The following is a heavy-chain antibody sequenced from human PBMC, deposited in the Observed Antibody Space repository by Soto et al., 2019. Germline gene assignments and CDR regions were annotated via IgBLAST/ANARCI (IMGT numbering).Heavy chain of an antibody. CDR1: GGSTSSTIHY. V-gene: IGHV4-39*02. D-gene: IGHD3-9*01. CDR2: MSHSGST. Sequence: QLQLQESGPALVRPSETLSLNCVVSGGSTSSTIHYWGWIRQPPGKGLEWIGSMSHSGSTHYNPSLKSRGNISADKSKNSFSLTLTTMTPADTAVYFCARDIDYNILAGYFDWGQGTLVTVSS. CDR3: ARDIDYNILAGYFD. J-gene: IGHJ4*02.